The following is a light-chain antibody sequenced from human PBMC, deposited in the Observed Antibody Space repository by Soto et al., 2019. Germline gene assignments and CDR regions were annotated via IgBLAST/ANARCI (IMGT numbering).Light chain of an antibody. Sequence: EIVLTQSPGTLSFSPGERATLSCRASQSVSSNLAWYQQKPGQAPRLLIYGASSRATGIPDRFSGSGSGTDFTLTISRLEPEDFAVYYCQQYQNSPRTFGQGTKVDIK. CDR3: QQYQNSPRT. CDR2: GAS. J-gene: IGKJ1*01. CDR1: QSVSSN. V-gene: IGKV3-20*01.